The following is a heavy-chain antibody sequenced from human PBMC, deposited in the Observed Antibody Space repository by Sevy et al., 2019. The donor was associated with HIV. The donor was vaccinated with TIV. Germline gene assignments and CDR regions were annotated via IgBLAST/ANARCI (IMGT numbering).Heavy chain of an antibody. J-gene: IGHJ6*02. CDR2: FIPMFDTA. D-gene: IGHD3-22*01. CDR1: GGTFSNYA. Sequence: ASVKVSCKASGGTFSNYAISLVRQAPGQGLEWMGGFIPMFDTANSAQKFQGRVTLTADGSTSTAYMELSSLRSEDTAVYYCASSYYESSGYSPLYYYGMDVWGQRTTVTVSS. V-gene: IGHV1-69*13. CDR3: ASSYYESSGYSPLYYYGMDV.